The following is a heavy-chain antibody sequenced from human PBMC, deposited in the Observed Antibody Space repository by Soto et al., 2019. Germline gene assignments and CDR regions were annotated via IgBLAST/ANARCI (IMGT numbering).Heavy chain of an antibody. CDR3: ARAPRVVVVPAAKNWFDP. CDR1: GYTFTSYG. CDR2: ISAYNGNT. J-gene: IGHJ5*02. Sequence: SVKVSCKASGYTFTSYGISWVRQAPGQGLEWMGWISAYNGNTNYAQKLQGRVTMTTDTSTSTAYMELRSLRSDDTAVYYCARAPRVVVVPAAKNWFDPWGQGTLVTVSS. V-gene: IGHV1-18*04. D-gene: IGHD2-2*01.